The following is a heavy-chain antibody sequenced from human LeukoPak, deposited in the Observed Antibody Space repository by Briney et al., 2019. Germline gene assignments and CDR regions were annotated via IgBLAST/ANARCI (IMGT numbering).Heavy chain of an antibody. J-gene: IGHJ3*02. CDR2: ITSSGSTI. CDR3: SRCYNSAFDM. D-gene: IGHD5-24*01. Sequence: GGSLRLSCAASGFTFSSYEMNWVRQAPGKGLEWISYITSSGSTIYYADSVKGRFTISRDNSINTLYLQMNSLRAEDTAVYYCSRCYNSAFDMWGGGTMVTVSS. V-gene: IGHV3-48*03. CDR1: GFTFSSYE.